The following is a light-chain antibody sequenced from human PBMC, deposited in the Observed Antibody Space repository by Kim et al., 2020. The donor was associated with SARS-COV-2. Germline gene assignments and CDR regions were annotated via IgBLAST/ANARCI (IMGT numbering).Light chain of an antibody. Sequence: SVPPGEIAPLPCRASQGVSSNLAWYQQKPGQAPRLLIYGASTRATGIPARFSGSGSGTEFTLTISSLQSEDFAVYYCQQYNNWRVTFGQGTKLEI. CDR3: QQYNNWRVT. CDR1: QGVSSN. V-gene: IGKV3-15*01. J-gene: IGKJ2*01. CDR2: GAS.